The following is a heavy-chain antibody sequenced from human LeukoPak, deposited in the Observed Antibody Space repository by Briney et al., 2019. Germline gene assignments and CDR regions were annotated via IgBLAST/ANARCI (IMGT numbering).Heavy chain of an antibody. Sequence: SETLSLACTVSGGSINSGTFYWGRIRQPPGKGLEWIESMYYDGSSYYNASLKSRVTTSVDTSKNQFSLKLTSVTAADTAVYFCARRSDSGSDDGEDYFDYWGQGTLVTVSS. CDR2: MYYDGSS. V-gene: IGHV4-39*01. J-gene: IGHJ4*02. D-gene: IGHD1-26*01. CDR1: GGSINSGTFY. CDR3: ARRSDSGSDDGEDYFDY.